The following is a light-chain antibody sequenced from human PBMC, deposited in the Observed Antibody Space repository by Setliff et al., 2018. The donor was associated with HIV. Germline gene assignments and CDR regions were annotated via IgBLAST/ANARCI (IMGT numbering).Light chain of an antibody. Sequence: SYELTQPSSVSVSPGQTATITCSGDKLGDKYACWYQQKPGQSPVLVIYQDNKRPSGIPERFSGSNSGNTATLTISGTQAMDEADYYCQAWDSSPLFGTGTKVTVL. V-gene: IGLV3-1*01. CDR1: KLGDKY. J-gene: IGLJ1*01. CDR3: QAWDSSPL. CDR2: QDN.